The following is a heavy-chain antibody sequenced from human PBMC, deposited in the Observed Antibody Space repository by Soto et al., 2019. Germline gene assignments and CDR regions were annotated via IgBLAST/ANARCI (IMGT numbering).Heavy chain of an antibody. Sequence: EVQLVESGGGLVQPGGSLRLSCAASGFTFSNYWMHWVRQAPGKGLVWVSRINSDGSFTRYADSVKGRFTISRDNAENTLYLQINSLRAEDTAVYYCARDHCSTTDCYTVWFDPWGQGTPVTVSS. J-gene: IGHJ5*02. CDR1: GFTFSNYW. CDR2: INSDGSFT. V-gene: IGHV3-74*01. CDR3: ARDHCSTTDCYTVWFDP. D-gene: IGHD2-2*02.